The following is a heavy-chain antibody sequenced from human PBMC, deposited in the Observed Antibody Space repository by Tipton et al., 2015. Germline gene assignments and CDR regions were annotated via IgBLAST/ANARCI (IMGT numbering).Heavy chain of an antibody. J-gene: IGHJ4*02. CDR3: AREMADYRNTFDC. D-gene: IGHD1-14*01. CDR1: GYTLTSYD. V-gene: IGHV1-8*01. Sequence: QVQLVQSGAEVKEPGASVKVSCKASGYTLTSYDINWVRQATGQGLEWMGWMNPNNNNTGYSQNFQGRVTISRDTSASIVFMELSSLRSEDTAVYFCAREMADYRNTFDCWGQGTLVTAS. CDR2: MNPNNNNT.